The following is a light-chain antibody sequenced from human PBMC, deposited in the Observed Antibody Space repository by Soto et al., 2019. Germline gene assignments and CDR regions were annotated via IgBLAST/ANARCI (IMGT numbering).Light chain of an antibody. J-gene: IGLJ1*01. CDR1: SSDVGGYNY. Sequence: QSVLTQPASVSGAPGQSITISCTGTSSDVGGYNYVSWYQQHPGKAPKLMIYDVSNRPSGVSNRFSGSKSGNTASLTISGLQAEDESDYYCSSYTSRSTPLYVFGTG. CDR3: SSYTSRSTPLYV. V-gene: IGLV2-14*01. CDR2: DVS.